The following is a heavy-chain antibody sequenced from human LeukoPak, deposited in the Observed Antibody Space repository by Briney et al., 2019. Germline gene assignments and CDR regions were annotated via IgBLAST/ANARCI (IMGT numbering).Heavy chain of an antibody. CDR1: GFTFSSYG. CDR3: AKPRDSTGAGYFDY. V-gene: IGHV3-23*01. CDR2: ISGSGGST. D-gene: IGHD2-21*02. J-gene: IGHJ4*02. Sequence: PGGSLRLSCAASGFTFSSYGMSWVRQAPGKGLEWVSAISGSGGSTYYADSVKGRFTISRDNSKNTLYLQMNSLRAEDTAVYYCAKPRDSTGAGYFDYWGQGTLVTVSS.